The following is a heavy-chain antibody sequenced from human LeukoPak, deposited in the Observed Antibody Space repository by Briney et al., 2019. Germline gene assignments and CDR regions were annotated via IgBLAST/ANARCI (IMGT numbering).Heavy chain of an antibody. V-gene: IGHV3-30*02. Sequence: GGSLRLSRAASGFTFSSYVMHWVRQAPGKGLEWVAFIRYDGSNKYYADSVKGRFTISRDNSKNTLYLQMNSLRAEDTAVYYCAKGYDILTGYSQEADYWGQGTLVTVSS. CDR1: GFTFSSYV. CDR3: AKGYDILTGYSQEADY. J-gene: IGHJ4*02. CDR2: IRYDGSNK. D-gene: IGHD3-9*01.